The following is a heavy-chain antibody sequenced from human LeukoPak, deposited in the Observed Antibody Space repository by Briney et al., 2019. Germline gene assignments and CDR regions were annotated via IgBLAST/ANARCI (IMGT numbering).Heavy chain of an antibody. CDR1: GGSISHYF. CDR3: ATGYSSTWYYFDY. CDR2: IYYTGNT. V-gene: IGHV4-59*01. Sequence: MPSETLSLTCTVSGGSISHYFWTWIRQSPGKGLEWIGYIYYTGNTKYNPSLKSRVTISADTSKDQFSLKLASVTAADTAVYYCATGYSSTWYYFDYWGQGTLVTVSS. D-gene: IGHD6-13*01. J-gene: IGHJ4*02.